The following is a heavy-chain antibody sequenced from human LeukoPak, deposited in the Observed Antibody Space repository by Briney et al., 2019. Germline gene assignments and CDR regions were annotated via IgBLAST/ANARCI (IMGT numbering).Heavy chain of an antibody. J-gene: IGHJ3*02. CDR3: ARDRYGVPAAMTSRAFDI. CDR1: GGTFSSYT. V-gene: IGHV1-69*04. Sequence: SGKVSCKASGGTFSSYTISWVRQAPGQGLEWMGRIIPILGIANYAQKFQRRVTITADKSTSTAYMELSSLRSEDTAVYYCARDRYGVPAAMTSRAFDIWGQGTMVTVSS. CDR2: IIPILGIA. D-gene: IGHD2-2*01.